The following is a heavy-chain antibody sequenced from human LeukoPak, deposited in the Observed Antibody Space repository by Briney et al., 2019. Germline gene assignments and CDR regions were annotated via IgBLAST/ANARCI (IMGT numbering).Heavy chain of an antibody. V-gene: IGHV4-59*01. CDR1: GGSISSYY. CDR3: AREKSQWELNYFDY. D-gene: IGHD1-26*01. CDR2: IYYSGST. J-gene: IGHJ4*02. Sequence: SETLPLTCTVSGGSISSYYWSWIRQPPGKGLEWIGYIYYSGSTNYNPSLKSRVTISVDTSKNQFSLKLSSVTAADTAVYYCAREKSQWELNYFDYWGQGTLVTVSS.